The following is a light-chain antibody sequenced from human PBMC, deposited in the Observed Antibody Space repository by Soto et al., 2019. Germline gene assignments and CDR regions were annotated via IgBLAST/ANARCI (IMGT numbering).Light chain of an antibody. J-gene: IGKJ1*01. V-gene: IGKV1-5*01. CDR1: QSISSW. CDR2: DAS. Sequence: DIQMTQSPSTLSASVGDRVTITCRASQSISSWLAWYQQKPGKAPKLLIYDASSLESGVPSRFSGSGSGTEFTLTISSLQPDDFATYYCQQSDSTPRTFGQGTKVEI. CDR3: QQSDSTPRT.